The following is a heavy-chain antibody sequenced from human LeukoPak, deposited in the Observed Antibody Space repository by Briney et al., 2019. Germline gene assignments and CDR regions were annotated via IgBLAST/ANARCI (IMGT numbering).Heavy chain of an antibody. CDR1: GFTFDDYA. V-gene: IGHV3-9*01. D-gene: IGHD1-26*01. Sequence: GRSLRLSCAASGFTFDDYAMHWVRQAPGKGLEWVSGISWNSGSIGYADSVKGRFTISRDNAKNSLYLQMNSLRAEDTALYYCAKDPFIVGATTAFDYWGQGTLVTVSS. CDR2: ISWNSGSI. CDR3: AKDPFIVGATTAFDY. J-gene: IGHJ4*02.